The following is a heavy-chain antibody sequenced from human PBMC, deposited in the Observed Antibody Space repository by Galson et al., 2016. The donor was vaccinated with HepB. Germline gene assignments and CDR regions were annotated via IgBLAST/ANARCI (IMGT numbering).Heavy chain of an antibody. CDR2: ISAGGGST. V-gene: IGHV3-23*01. D-gene: IGHD1-14*01. CDR1: GFTFTSQT. Sequence: SLRLSCAVSGFTFTSQTMNWVRQAPGKGLEWVSGISAGGGSTNYADSVKGRFTISRDNPKNTVYLQMNNLRAEDTAVYYCAKASGYNNAWFTYWGQGTLVTVAS. CDR3: AKASGYNNAWFTY. J-gene: IGHJ4*02.